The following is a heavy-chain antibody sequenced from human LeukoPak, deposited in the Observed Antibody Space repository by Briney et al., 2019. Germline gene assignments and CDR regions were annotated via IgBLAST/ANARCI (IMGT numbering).Heavy chain of an antibody. CDR3: ARDVVDHYYDSSGYYYGYYYYYMDV. D-gene: IGHD3-22*01. CDR2: IYYSGST. CDR1: GGSISSHY. Sequence: PSETLSLTCTVSGGSISSHYWSWIRQPPGKGLEWIGYIYYSGSTNYNPSLKSRVTISGDTSKNQFSLKLSSVTAADTAVYYCARDVVDHYYDSSGYYYGYYYYYMDVWGKGTTVTVSS. J-gene: IGHJ6*03. V-gene: IGHV4-59*11.